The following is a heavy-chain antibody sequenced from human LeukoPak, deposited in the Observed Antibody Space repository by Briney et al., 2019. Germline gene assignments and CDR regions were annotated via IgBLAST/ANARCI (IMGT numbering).Heavy chain of an antibody. CDR2: VHHDGSER. Sequence: GGSLRLSCAASGFTFSNYYMHWVRQAPGKGLEWVAAVHHDGSERYYADSVKGRFTISRDNSKNTLYVQMDSLRVEDTAVYYCATGSGYYYDHWGQGTLVTVSS. V-gene: IGHV3-30*02. D-gene: IGHD3-22*01. CDR1: GFTFSNYY. CDR3: ATGSGYYYDH. J-gene: IGHJ4*02.